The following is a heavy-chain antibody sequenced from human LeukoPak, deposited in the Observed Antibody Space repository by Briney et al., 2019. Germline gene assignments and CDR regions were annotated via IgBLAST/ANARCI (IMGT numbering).Heavy chain of an antibody. J-gene: IGHJ6*03. D-gene: IGHD2-21*02. CDR2: IYPADSDT. CDR1: GYSFTNYW. Sequence: GESLKISCKGSGYSFTNYWIGWVRQMPGKGLEWMGIIYPADSDTKYSPSFQGQVTISADKSISTAYLQWSSLKASDTAMYYCARQSGDYSYYYYMDVWGKGTTVTISS. CDR3: ARQSGDYSYYYYMDV. V-gene: IGHV5-51*01.